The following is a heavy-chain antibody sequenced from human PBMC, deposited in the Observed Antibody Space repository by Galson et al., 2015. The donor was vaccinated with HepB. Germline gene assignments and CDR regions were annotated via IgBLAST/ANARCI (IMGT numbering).Heavy chain of an antibody. Sequence: SLRLSCADSGSNFRYYGMSWVRQAPGKGLEWVSTINDDATRTHYADSVKGRFTISRDNSRDTLFLQLNSLRAEDTAVYYCAKDVGYGSSLFDYWGQGTLVTVSS. CDR2: INDDATRT. D-gene: IGHD6-6*01. V-gene: IGHV3-23*01. CDR3: AKDVGYGSSLFDY. CDR1: GSNFRYYG. J-gene: IGHJ4*02.